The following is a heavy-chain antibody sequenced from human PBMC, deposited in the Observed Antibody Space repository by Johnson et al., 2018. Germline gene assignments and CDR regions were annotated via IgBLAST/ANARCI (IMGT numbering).Heavy chain of an antibody. Sequence: QVQLVESGGGVVQPGRSLRLSCAASGFTFSSYAMHWVRQAPGKGLAWVAVISYDGSNKYYADSVKGRFTISRDNSKNTLYLQMNSLGAEDTAVYYGARAADYYYYMDVWGKGTTVTVSS. CDR3: ARAADYYYYMDV. CDR1: GFTFSSYA. V-gene: IGHV3-30-3*01. J-gene: IGHJ6*03. CDR2: ISYDGSNK.